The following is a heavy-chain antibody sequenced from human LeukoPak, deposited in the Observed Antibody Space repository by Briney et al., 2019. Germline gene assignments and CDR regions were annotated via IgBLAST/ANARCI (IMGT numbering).Heavy chain of an antibody. Sequence: GASVNVSCKASGYTFTSYGISWVRQAPGQGLEWMGWISAYNGNTNYAQKLQGRVTMTTDTSTSTAYMELRSLRSDDTAVCYCARDRIAARPSEFDYWGQGTLVTVSS. CDR1: GYTFTSYG. D-gene: IGHD6-6*01. CDR3: ARDRIAARPSEFDY. CDR2: ISAYNGNT. J-gene: IGHJ4*02. V-gene: IGHV1-18*01.